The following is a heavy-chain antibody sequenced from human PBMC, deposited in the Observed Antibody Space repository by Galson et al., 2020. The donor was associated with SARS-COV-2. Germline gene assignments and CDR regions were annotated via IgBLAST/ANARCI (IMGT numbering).Heavy chain of an antibody. V-gene: IGHV3-48*02. CDR2: ISRSGNTV. CDR3: ARTNYYYGMDV. J-gene: IGHJ6*02. Sequence: GGSLRLSCAASGFSFSTYSMNWVRRAPGKGLDWVSYISRSGNTVKYADSVEGRFTVSRDNAKNSLYLQINSLRDDDTAVYYCARTNYYYGMDVWGQGTTVTVSS. D-gene: IGHD4-17*01. CDR1: GFSFSTYS.